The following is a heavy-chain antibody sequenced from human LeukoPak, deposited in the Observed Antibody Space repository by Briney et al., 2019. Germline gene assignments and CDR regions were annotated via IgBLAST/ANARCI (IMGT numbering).Heavy chain of an antibody. Sequence: PGGSLRLSCAASGFTFSNYAMTWVRQAPGKGLEWVSTLSGSGASTYYADSVKGRFTISRDNSKNTLYLQMNSLRAEDTAVYYCARDPDFWSGYYAYWGQGTLVTVSS. CDR3: ARDPDFWSGYYAY. J-gene: IGHJ4*02. CDR1: GFTFSNYA. D-gene: IGHD3-3*01. CDR2: LSGSGAST. V-gene: IGHV3-23*01.